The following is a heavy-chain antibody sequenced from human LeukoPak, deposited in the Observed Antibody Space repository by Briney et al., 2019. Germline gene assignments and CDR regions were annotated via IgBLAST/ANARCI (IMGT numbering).Heavy chain of an antibody. J-gene: IGHJ6*02. V-gene: IGHV1-69*13. CDR1: GGSFSNYA. CDR3: ARGPPPYTEGDLFYYYGLDV. CDR2: IVPILSTT. Sequence: VASVKVSCKASGGSFSNYAISWVRQAPGQGLEWMGGIVPILSTTNYARKFQGRVTMTAGESTSTAYMELSSLRSDDTAVYYCARGPPPYTEGDLFYYYGLDVWGQGTTVTVSS. D-gene: IGHD3-16*01.